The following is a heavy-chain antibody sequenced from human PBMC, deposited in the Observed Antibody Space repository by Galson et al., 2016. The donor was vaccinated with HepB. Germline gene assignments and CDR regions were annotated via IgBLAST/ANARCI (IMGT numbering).Heavy chain of an antibody. J-gene: IGHJ6*04. Sequence: SLRLTCAASGFTFNNYGMTWVRQAPGKGLEVVSSISRSGDSTDYADSVKGRFIISRDNTKNTLSLQMNNLRAEDTAVYYCVQGSTAPAVWGKGTTVTVSS. D-gene: IGHD1-26*01. V-gene: IGHV3-23*01. CDR1: GFTFNNYG. CDR2: ISRSGDST. CDR3: VQGSTAPAV.